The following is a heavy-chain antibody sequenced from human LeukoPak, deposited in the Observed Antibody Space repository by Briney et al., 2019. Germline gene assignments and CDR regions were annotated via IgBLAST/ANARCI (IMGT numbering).Heavy chain of an antibody. V-gene: IGHV3-21*01. J-gene: IGHJ4*02. CDR3: ARDRCSSTSCFLGY. Sequence: PGGTLRLSCAASGFTFSSNSMNWVRQAQGKGLEWVSSIGSSSSYVYYADSVKGRFTISRDNAKNSLYLQMNSLRAEDTAVYYGARDRCSSTSCFLGYWGRGTLATVSS. D-gene: IGHD2-2*01. CDR2: IGSSSSYV. CDR1: GFTFSSNS.